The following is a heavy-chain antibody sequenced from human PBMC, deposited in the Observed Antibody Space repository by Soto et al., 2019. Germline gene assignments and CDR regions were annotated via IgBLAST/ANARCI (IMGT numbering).Heavy chain of an antibody. CDR1: GFTFTSYA. CDR2: IWYDGSNK. CDR3: AREGDTAMSLDV. Sequence: PGGSLRLSCAASGFTFTSYAMSWVRQAPGKGLEWVAVIWYDGSNKYYADSVKGRFTISRDNSKNTLYLQMNSLRAEDTAVYYCAREGDTAMSLDVWGQGTTVTVS. D-gene: IGHD5-18*01. J-gene: IGHJ6*02. V-gene: IGHV3-33*08.